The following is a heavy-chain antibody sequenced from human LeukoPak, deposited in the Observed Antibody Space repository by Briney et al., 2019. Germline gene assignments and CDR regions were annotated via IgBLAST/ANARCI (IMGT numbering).Heavy chain of an antibody. CDR1: GFTFSRFG. D-gene: IGHD6-19*01. CDR3: ARVPLSTRSSGWAGTFDP. J-gene: IGHJ5*02. Sequence: PGGSLRLSCAASGFTFSRFGMHWVRQAPGKELVWVSRINSDGSTTSYADSVKGRFTISRDNAKNTLYLQMSSLRAEDTAVYYCARVPLSTRSSGWAGTFDPWGQGTLVTVSS. CDR2: INSDGSTT. V-gene: IGHV3-74*01.